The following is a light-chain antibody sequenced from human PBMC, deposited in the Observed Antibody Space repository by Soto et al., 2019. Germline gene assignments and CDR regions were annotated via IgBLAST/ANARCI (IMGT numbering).Light chain of an antibody. CDR1: SGHSRYA. V-gene: IGLV4-69*01. Sequence: QLVLTQSPSASTSLGASVKLTCTLSSGHSRYAIAWHQQQSEKGPRYLMKLNSDGSHSKGDGIPDRFSGSSSGAERYLTISSLQSEDEADYYCQTWGTGIWVFGGGTKLTVL. CDR2: LNSDGSH. CDR3: QTWGTGIWV. J-gene: IGLJ3*02.